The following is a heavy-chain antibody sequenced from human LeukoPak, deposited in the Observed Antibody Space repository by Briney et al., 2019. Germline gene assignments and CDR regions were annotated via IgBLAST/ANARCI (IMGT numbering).Heavy chain of an antibody. CDR1: GFTFSSYA. CDR3: ARGRYSSSWYDYYYYYYMDV. V-gene: IGHV3-30*07. J-gene: IGHJ6*03. Sequence: RPGGSLRLSCAASGFTFSSYAMHWLRQAPGKGREGVAVVSCDGSNKYYADSVKGRFTISRDNSKNTLYLQMNSLRAEDTAVYYCARGRYSSSWYDYYYYYYMDVWGKGTTVTVSS. D-gene: IGHD6-13*01. CDR2: VSCDGSNK.